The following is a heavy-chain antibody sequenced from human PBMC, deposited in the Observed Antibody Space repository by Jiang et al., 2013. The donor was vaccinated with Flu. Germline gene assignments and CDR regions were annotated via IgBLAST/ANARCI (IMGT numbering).Heavy chain of an antibody. D-gene: IGHD4-17*01. J-gene: IGHJ4*02. V-gene: IGHV3-33*01. CDR3: ARGDDYGDKGDFDY. CDR2: IWYDGSNK. Sequence: VQLLESGGGVVQPGRSLRLSCAASGFTFSSYGMHWVRQAPGKGLEWVAVIWYDGSNKYYADSVKGRFTISRDNSKNTLYLQMNSLRAEDTAVYYCARGDDYGDKGDFDYWGQGTLVTVSS. CDR1: GFTFSSYG.